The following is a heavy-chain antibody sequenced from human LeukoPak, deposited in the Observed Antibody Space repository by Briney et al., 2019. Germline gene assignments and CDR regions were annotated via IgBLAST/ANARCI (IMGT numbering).Heavy chain of an antibody. D-gene: IGHD1-26*01. J-gene: IGHJ4*02. CDR1: GFTFSSYA. V-gene: IGHV3-23*01. CDR3: ARGWQLLEY. CDR2: ISGSGGST. Sequence: GGSLRLSCAASGFTFSSYAMSWVRQAPGKGLEWVSAISGSGGSTYYADSVKGRFTISRDNAENSLFLQMNSLRVEDTAVYFCARGWQLLEYWGQGTLVTVSS.